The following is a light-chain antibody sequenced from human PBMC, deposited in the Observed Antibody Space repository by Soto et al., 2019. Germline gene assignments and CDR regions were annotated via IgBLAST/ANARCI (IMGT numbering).Light chain of an antibody. Sequence: QLVLTQPPSVSGAPGQRVTISCTGSSSNIGAGYDVHWYQHIPGRPPKLLIYRTNIRPSGVPDRFSASRTGTSASLAITGVQGEDEADYYCQSHDNSLSVLIGGGTKLTVL. V-gene: IGLV1-40*01. CDR2: RTN. CDR1: SSNIGAGYD. CDR3: QSHDNSLSVL. J-gene: IGLJ2*01.